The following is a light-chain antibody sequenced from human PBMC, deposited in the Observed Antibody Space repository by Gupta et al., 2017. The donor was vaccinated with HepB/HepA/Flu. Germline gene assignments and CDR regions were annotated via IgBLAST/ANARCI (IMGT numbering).Light chain of an antibody. CDR2: KDS. CDR1: ALLKQY. CDR3: RQADSRSTGV. Sequence: SYELTQPPSVSVSPGQTARITCSGDALLKQYAYWYQQKQGQAPGLVIVKDSGRPSGIPDRGSAYSSAKTATSHTIGVQAEDDADDYYRQADSRSTGVFGDGTKVTVL. J-gene: IGLJ1*01. V-gene: IGLV3-25*03.